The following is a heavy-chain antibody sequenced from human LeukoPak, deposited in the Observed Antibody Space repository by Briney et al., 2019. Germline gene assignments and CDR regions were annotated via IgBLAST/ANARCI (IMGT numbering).Heavy chain of an antibody. CDR2: IYYSGST. CDR3: ASQFIYCSSTSCARQKDAFDI. V-gene: IGHV4-39*01. D-gene: IGHD2-2*01. J-gene: IGHJ3*02. CDR1: GGSISSSSYY. Sequence: SETLSLTCTVSGGSISSSSYYWGWIRQPPGKGLEWIGSIYYSGSTYYNPSLKSRVTISVDTSKNQFSLKLSSVTAADTAVYYCASQFIYCSSTSCARQKDAFDIWGQGTMVTVSS.